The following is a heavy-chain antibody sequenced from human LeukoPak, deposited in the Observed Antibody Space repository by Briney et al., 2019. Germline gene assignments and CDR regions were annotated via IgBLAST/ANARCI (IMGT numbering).Heavy chain of an antibody. J-gene: IGHJ4*02. CDR3: ASIEVDTATFDY. Sequence: PSETLSLTCTVSGGSISSYYWSWIRQPPGKGLEWIGYIYYSGSTNYNPSLKSRVTISVDTSKNQFSLKLSSVTAADTAVYYCASIEVDTATFDYWGQGTLVTVSS. V-gene: IGHV4-59*01. D-gene: IGHD5-18*01. CDR2: IYYSGST. CDR1: GGSISSYY.